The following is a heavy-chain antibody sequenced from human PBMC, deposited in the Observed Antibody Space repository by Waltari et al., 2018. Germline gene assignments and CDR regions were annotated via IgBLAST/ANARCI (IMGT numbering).Heavy chain of an antibody. CDR1: GVTVSNNY. CDR3: ARDSGPW. CDR2: MYSGGTT. J-gene: IGHJ4*02. Sequence: EVQLVESGGGLVQPGGSLTLSCAASGVTVSNNYMAWVRLPPGKGLEWVLIMYSGGTTYYADSVKGRFTISRDSSKNTVFLQMNSLRPEDTALYYCARDSGPWGGPGTLVTVSS. D-gene: IGHD1-26*01. V-gene: IGHV3-53*04.